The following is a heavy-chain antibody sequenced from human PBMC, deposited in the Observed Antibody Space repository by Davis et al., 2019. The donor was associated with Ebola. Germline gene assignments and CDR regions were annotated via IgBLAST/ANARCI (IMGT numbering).Heavy chain of an antibody. D-gene: IGHD6-19*01. CDR2: INSNNGDT. Sequence: ASVKVSCKASGYNFIEFFIHWVRQAPGQGLEWMGRINSNNGDTVYAQKFQGRVTLTRDTSMNTAYMQLSTLRSDDTALYYCARELAVTGHKPAEYWGQGTLVTVSS. J-gene: IGHJ4*02. V-gene: IGHV1-2*02. CDR3: ARELAVTGHKPAEY. CDR1: GYNFIEFF.